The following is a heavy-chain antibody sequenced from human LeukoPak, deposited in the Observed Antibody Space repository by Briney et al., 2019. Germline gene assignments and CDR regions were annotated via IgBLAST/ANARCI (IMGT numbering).Heavy chain of an antibody. V-gene: IGHV4-59*08. Sequence: SETLSLTCTVSGGSISSYYWSWIRQPPGKGLEGIGYIYYSGSTNYNPSLKSRVTISVDTSKNQFSLKLSSVTAADTAVYYCARLMIDRWELLKENWFDPWGQGTLVTVSS. CDR1: GGSISSYY. CDR2: IYYSGST. D-gene: IGHD1-26*01. CDR3: ARLMIDRWELLKENWFDP. J-gene: IGHJ5*02.